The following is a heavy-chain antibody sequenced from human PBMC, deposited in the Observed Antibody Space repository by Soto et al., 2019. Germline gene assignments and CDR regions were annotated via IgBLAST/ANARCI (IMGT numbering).Heavy chain of an antibody. Sequence: EVQLLESGGGLVQPGGSLRLSCAASGFTFSSYAMSWVRQAPGKGLEWVSAISGGGGSTYYADSVKGRFTISRDNSKNTLYLQMNSLRAEDTAVYYCAKDLGSSSWYEGWFDPWGQGTLVTVSS. CDR1: GFTFSSYA. D-gene: IGHD6-13*01. J-gene: IGHJ5*02. CDR3: AKDLGSSSWYEGWFDP. V-gene: IGHV3-23*01. CDR2: ISGGGGST.